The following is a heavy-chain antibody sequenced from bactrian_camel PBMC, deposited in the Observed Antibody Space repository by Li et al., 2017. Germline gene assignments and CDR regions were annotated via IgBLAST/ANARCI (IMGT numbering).Heavy chain of an antibody. CDR3: VADPRRMFSCSIATMKQDEDYNF. CDR2: IGTDDGRT. V-gene: IGHV3S28*01. CDR1: GYTSKSAF. J-gene: IGHJ4*01. D-gene: IGHD4*01. Sequence: QLVESGGGSVQAGGSLRLSCVASGYTSKSAFMGWFRQAPGKDREAVAAIGTDDGRTYYADSAKGRFTVSQDNGKNTLSLQMTALKPEDTAVYYCVADPRRMFSCSIATMKQDEDYNFWGQGTQVTVS.